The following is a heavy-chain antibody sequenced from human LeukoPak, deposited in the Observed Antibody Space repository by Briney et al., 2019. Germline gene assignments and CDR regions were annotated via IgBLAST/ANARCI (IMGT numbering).Heavy chain of an antibody. J-gene: IGHJ3*02. CDR1: GFTFDDYG. CDR3: ATYSGSYPAFDI. CDR2: INWNGGST. Sequence: TGGSLRLSCAASGFTFDDYGMSWVRHAPGKGLEWVSGINWNGGSTGYADSVKGRFAISRDNAKNSLYLQMNSLRAEDTALYYCATYSGSYPAFDIWGQGTMVTVSS. V-gene: IGHV3-20*04. D-gene: IGHD1-26*01.